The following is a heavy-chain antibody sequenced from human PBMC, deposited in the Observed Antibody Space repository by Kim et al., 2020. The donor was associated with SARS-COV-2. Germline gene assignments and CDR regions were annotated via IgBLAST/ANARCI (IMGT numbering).Heavy chain of an antibody. CDR3: AGEGPLPGYYQEHFYFGMDV. D-gene: IGHD3-9*01. CDR1: GFIFSTHG. CDR2: ISSSSNYI. J-gene: IGHJ6*02. V-gene: IGHV3-21*01. Sequence: GGSLRLSCTASGFIFSTHGVNWVRQAPGKGLEWVSSISSSSNYIYYADSVKGRFTISRDNAKNSLYLQMNSRRAEDAAVYYCAGEGPLPGYYQEHFYFGMDVWGHGTTVTVSS.